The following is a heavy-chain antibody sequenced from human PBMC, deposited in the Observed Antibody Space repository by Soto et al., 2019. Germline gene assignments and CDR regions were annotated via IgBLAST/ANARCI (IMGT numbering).Heavy chain of an antibody. V-gene: IGHV4-39*01. CDR2: LCYSGN. Sequence: PSETLSLTCTVSGASISRSPYCWAGIRQPPGKGLEWVGSLCYSGNYYRPSLKSRVTISVDTSKNQLSLNLSSVTAADTAIYYCSRRAPEGFDPWGQGTLVTVSS. J-gene: IGHJ5*02. CDR3: SRRAPEGFDP. CDR1: GASISRSPYC.